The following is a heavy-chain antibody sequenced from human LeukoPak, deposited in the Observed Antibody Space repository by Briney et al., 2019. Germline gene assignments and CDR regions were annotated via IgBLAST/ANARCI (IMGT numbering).Heavy chain of an antibody. V-gene: IGHV3-23*01. CDR3: AKDRMYSSGWAFDY. CDR2: IGGSGGST. Sequence: GGSLRLSCAASGFTFNTYTMSWVRQAPGKGLEWVSAIGGSGGSTYFADSVKGRFTISRDNSKNRLYLEMNTLRAEDAAVYYCAKDRMYSSGWAFDYWGQGTLVTVSS. J-gene: IGHJ4*02. CDR1: GFTFNTYT. D-gene: IGHD1-26*01.